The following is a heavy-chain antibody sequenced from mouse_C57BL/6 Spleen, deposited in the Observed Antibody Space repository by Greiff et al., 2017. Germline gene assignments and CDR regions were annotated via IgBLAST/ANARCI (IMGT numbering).Heavy chain of an antibody. Sequence: QVQLKESGAELMKPGASVKLSCKATGYTFTGYWIEWVKQRPGHGLEWIGEILPGSGSTYYNEKIKGKATFTAETASNTAYMQLSSLTTEDSAIYYCARRFAYWGQGTLVTVSA. CDR2: ILPGSGST. CDR3: ARRFAY. CDR1: GYTFTGYW. J-gene: IGHJ3*01. V-gene: IGHV1-9*01.